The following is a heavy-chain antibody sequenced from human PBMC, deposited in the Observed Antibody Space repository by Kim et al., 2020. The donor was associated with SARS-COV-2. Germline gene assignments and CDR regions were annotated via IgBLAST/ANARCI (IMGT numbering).Heavy chain of an antibody. J-gene: IGHJ4*02. D-gene: IGHD5-18*01. CDR3: ATEYDGYYSD. Sequence: YADSVKGRFTTARYNSKNILYLQMDSLGAEDTAIYYCATEYDGYYSDWGQGTPVTVSS. V-gene: IGHV3-64*02.